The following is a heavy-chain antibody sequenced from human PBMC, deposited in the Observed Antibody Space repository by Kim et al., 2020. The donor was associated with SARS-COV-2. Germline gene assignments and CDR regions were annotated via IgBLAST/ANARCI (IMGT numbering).Heavy chain of an antibody. CDR1: GGSFSGYY. Sequence: SETLSLTCAVYGGSFSGYYWSWIRQPPGKGLEWIGEINHSGSTNYNPSLKSRGTISVDTSKNQFSLKLSSVTAADTAVYYCATAWMDDYYGMDVWGQGTTVTVSS. J-gene: IGHJ6*02. V-gene: IGHV4-34*01. CDR3: ATAWMDDYYGMDV. CDR2: INHSGST. D-gene: IGHD5-12*01.